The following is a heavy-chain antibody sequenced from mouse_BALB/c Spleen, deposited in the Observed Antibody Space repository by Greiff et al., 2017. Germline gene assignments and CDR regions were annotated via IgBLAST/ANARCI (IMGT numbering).Heavy chain of an antibody. CDR1: GFAFSSYD. CDR2: ISSGGGST. D-gene: IGHD2-3*01. Sequence: EVQGVESGGGLVKPGGSLKLSCAASGFAFSSYDMSWVRQTPEKRLEWVAYISSGGGSTYYPDTVKGRFTISRDNAKNTLYLQMSSLKSEDTAMYYCASEWLLRAMDYWGQGTSVTVSS. J-gene: IGHJ4*01. CDR3: ASEWLLRAMDY. V-gene: IGHV5-12-1*01.